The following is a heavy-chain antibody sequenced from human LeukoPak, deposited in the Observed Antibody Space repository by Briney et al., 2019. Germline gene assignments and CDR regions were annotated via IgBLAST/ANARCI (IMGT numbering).Heavy chain of an antibody. CDR3: ARSNQADDY. CDR1: GFTFSSYW. J-gene: IGHJ4*02. Sequence: PGGSLRLSCAASGFTFSSYWMHWVRQVPGKGLVWVARINPGESSITYADSVKGRFTISRDNAKNTLYRQMDSLRAEDTGVYYCARSNQADDYWGKGTLVTVSS. V-gene: IGHV3-74*01. D-gene: IGHD1-14*01. CDR2: INPGESSI.